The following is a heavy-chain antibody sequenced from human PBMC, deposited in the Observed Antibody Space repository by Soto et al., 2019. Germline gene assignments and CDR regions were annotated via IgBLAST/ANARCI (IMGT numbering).Heavy chain of an antibody. V-gene: IGHV4-39*01. Sequence: PSETLSLTCTVSGGSISSSSYYWGWIRQPPGKGLEWIGSIYYSGSIYYNPSLKSRVTISVDTSKNQFSLKLSSVTAADTAVYYCARQSTMVRGVPAYWGQGTLVTVSS. CDR2: IYYSGSI. CDR1: GGSISSSSYY. CDR3: ARQSTMVRGVPAY. J-gene: IGHJ4*02. D-gene: IGHD3-10*01.